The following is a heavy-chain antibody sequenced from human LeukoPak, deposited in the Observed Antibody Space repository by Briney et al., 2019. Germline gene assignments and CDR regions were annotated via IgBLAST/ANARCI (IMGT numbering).Heavy chain of an antibody. V-gene: IGHV3-30*18. D-gene: IGHD6-13*01. CDR2: ISYDGSNK. J-gene: IGHJ4*02. CDR3: AKIAAAGTDY. CDR1: GFTFSSYG. Sequence: GRSLRLSCAASGFTFSSYGMHWVRQAPGKGLEWVAVISYDGSNKYYADSVKGRFTISRDNSKNTLYLQMNSLRAEDTAVYYCAKIAAAGTDYWGQGTLVTVPS.